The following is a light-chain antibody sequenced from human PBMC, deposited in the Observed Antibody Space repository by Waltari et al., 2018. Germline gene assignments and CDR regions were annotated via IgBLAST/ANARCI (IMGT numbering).Light chain of an antibody. CDR2: EDK. V-gene: IGLV3-10*01. J-gene: IGLJ2*01. CDR1: ALPKQS. Sequence: SYELTQPPSVSVSPGQTARINCPGDALPKQSAYWYQQKSGQTPVLVIYEDKKRPSGIPERVSGSSSGTVATLTISGAQVEDEADYFCYSTDNNGRGVFGGGTKLTVL. CDR3: YSTDNNGRGV.